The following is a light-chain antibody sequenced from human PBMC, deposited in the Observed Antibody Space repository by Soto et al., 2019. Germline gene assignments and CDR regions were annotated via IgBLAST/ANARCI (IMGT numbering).Light chain of an antibody. CDR1: QSVSSR. J-gene: IGKJ1*01. V-gene: IGKV3-20*01. CDR2: GAS. Sequence: ESVLTQSPGTLSLSPGERATLSCRASQSVSSRLAWYQQRPGQAPRLLISGASSRATGIPDRFSGSGSGTDFTLTVSRLEPEDFAVYYCQQYGSSGTFGQGTKADI. CDR3: QQYGSSGT.